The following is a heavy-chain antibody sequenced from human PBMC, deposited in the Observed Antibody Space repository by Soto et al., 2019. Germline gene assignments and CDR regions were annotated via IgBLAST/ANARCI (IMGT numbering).Heavy chain of an antibody. CDR1: GFTFSTYS. CDR2: ISSSSSSDYI. Sequence: ESGGGLVKPGGSLRLSCAASGFTFSTYSMNWVRQAPGKGLEWVSSISSSSSSDYIYYADSVKGRFSISRDNAKNSLYLQMNSLRAEDTAVYYCTRQGSSMKYYTMDVWGQGTTVTVSS. D-gene: IGHD2-2*01. J-gene: IGHJ6*02. V-gene: IGHV3-21*01. CDR3: TRQGSSMKYYTMDV.